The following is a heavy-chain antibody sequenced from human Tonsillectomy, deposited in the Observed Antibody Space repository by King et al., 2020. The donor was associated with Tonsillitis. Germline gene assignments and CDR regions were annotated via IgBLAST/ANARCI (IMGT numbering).Heavy chain of an antibody. CDR2: INSGNGGT. V-gene: IGHV1-2*02. CDR1: GYTLIGYF. CDR3: ARVMNSVYHRGCFDL. D-gene: IGHD5/OR15-5a*01. Sequence: VQLVESGAEVKKPGASVKVSCTASGYTLIGYFIHWVRQAPGQGLEWMGWINSGNGGTNIAQKFLGRVTMTSDTSISTAYMEVSSLGSDDTAGYYCARVMNSVYHRGCFDLWGQGTMVTVSS. J-gene: IGHJ3*01.